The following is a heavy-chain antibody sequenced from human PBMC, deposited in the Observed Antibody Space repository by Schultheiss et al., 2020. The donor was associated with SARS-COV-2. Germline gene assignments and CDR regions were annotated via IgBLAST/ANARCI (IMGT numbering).Heavy chain of an antibody. CDR1: GFTFSSYW. CDR2: IKQDGSEK. D-gene: IGHD3-3*01. CDR3: ARASYYDFWSGSRGGFDY. V-gene: IGHV3-7*01. J-gene: IGHJ4*02. Sequence: GGSLRLSCAASGFTFSSYWMSWVRQAPGKGLEWVANIKQDGSEKYYVDSVKGRFTISRDNAKNSLYLQMNSLRAEDTAVYYCARASYYDFWSGSRGGFDYWGQGTLVTVSS.